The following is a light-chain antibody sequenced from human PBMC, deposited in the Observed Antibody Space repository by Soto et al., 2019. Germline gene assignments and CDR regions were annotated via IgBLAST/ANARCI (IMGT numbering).Light chain of an antibody. CDR3: EQYNNWPIT. Sequence: EIVITQSPATLSVSPGERATLSCRASQYIGSNLAWYQQKPGQAPRLLIYGASTRATGLPARFSGSGSGTEFTLTISSLQSEDFAVYYCEQYNNWPITFGQGTRLEI. CDR2: GAS. V-gene: IGKV3-15*01. CDR1: QYIGSN. J-gene: IGKJ5*01.